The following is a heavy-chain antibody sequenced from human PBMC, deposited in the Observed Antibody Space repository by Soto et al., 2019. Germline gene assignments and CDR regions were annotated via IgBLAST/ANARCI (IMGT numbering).Heavy chain of an antibody. CDR1: GFTFSSNG. CDR2: ISGTGRNT. J-gene: IGHJ4*02. D-gene: IGHD2-8*01. CDR3: AKNGLSDSPSAIDS. Sequence: LRLSCATSGFTFSSNGMSWVRQAPGKGLDWVSGISGTGRNTYYADSVKGRFTISRDNSKNTLFLQMNSLRVEDTAVYYCAKNGLSDSPSAIDSWGQGTLVTVSS. V-gene: IGHV3-23*01.